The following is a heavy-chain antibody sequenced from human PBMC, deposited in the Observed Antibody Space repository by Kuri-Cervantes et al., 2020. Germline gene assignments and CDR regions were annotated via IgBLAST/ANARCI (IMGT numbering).Heavy chain of an antibody. CDR2: ISSSSSYI. J-gene: IGHJ6*03. Sequence: GESLKISCAASGFTFSSYSMNWVRQAPGKGLEWVSSISSSSSYIYYADSVKGRFTISRDNAKNSLYLQMNSLRAEDTAVYYCTRDPGYYDSSGFHYYYYMDVWGKGTTVTVSS. D-gene: IGHD3-22*01. CDR3: TRDPGYYDSSGFHYYYYMDV. V-gene: IGHV3-21*01. CDR1: GFTFSSYS.